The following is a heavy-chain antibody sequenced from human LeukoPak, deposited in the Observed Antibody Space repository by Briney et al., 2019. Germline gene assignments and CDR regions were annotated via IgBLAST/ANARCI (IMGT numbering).Heavy chain of an antibody. J-gene: IGHJ3*02. V-gene: IGHV4-59*01. D-gene: IGHD6-19*01. CDR2: FHYSGST. CDR1: GGSISSYY. Sequence: SETLSLTCTVSGGSISSYYWSWVRQPPGKGLEWIGYFHYSGSTNYNPSLKSRVTTSVDTSKNQFSLKLSSVTAADTAVYYCARGFRGTLSSGWVDAFDIWGQGTMITVSS. CDR3: ARGFRGTLSSGWVDAFDI.